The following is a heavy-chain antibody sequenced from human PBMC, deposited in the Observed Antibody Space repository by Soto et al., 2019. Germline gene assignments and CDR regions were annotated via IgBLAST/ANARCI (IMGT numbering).Heavy chain of an antibody. CDR2: IYATGTT. D-gene: IGHD1-1*01. Sequence: SETLSLTCTVSGASISGYYWSWIRKSAGKGLEWIGRIYATGTTDYNPSLKSRVMMSVDTSKKQFSLRLRSVTAADTAVYYCVRGGTKTLRDWFDPWGQGISVTVSS. V-gene: IGHV4-4*07. CDR1: GASISGYY. J-gene: IGHJ5*02. CDR3: VRGGTKTLRDWFDP.